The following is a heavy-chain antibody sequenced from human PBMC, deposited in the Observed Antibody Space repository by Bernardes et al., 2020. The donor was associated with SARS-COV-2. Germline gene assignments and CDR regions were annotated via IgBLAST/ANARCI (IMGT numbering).Heavy chain of an antibody. D-gene: IGHD3-22*01. J-gene: IGHJ5*01. Sequence: ETLSLAFTVSGDSISSRNYYWGWIRQPPGKGLEWIGSIYFSGTSYYNSSLKSRVTISVDTSKNQFSLKLNSVSAADTAVYYCARHGYYFDSNTWPLFYSWGQGTLVTVSS. CDR1: GDSISSRNYY. V-gene: IGHV4-39*01. CDR2: IYFSGTS. CDR3: ARHGYYFDSNTWPLFYS.